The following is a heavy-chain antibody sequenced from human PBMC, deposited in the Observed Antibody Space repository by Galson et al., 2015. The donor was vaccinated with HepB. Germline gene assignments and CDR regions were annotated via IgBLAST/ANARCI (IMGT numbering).Heavy chain of an antibody. CDR1: GFTFSSYA. D-gene: IGHD4-23*01. CDR3: AKATRDYGGFWNNYFDY. Sequence: SLRLSCAASGFTFSSYAMSWVRQAPGKGLEWVSAISGSGGSTYYADSVKGRFTISRDNSKNTLYLQMNSLRAEDTAVYYCAKATRDYGGFWNNYFDYWGQGTLVTVSS. CDR2: ISGSGGST. V-gene: IGHV3-23*01. J-gene: IGHJ4*02.